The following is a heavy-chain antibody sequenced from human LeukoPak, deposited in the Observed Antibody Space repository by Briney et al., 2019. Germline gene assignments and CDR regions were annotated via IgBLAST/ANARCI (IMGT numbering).Heavy chain of an antibody. J-gene: IGHJ4*02. V-gene: IGHV3-30-3*01. D-gene: IGHD2-15*01. CDR1: GFTFSSYA. CDR3: AREGCSGGSCYTDY. CDR2: ISYDGSNK. Sequence: GRSLRLSCAASGFTFSSYAMHWVRQAPGKGLEWVAVISYDGSNKYYADSVKGRFTISRDNSKNTLYLQMNSLRAEDTAVYYCAREGCSGGSCYTDYWGQGTLVTSPQ.